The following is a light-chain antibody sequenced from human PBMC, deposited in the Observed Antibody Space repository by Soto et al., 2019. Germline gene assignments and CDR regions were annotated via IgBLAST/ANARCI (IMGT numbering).Light chain of an antibody. Sequence: EIVMTQSPVTLSVSPGERATLSCRASQSVSSYLAWYQQKPGQAPRLLIYDASNRATGIPARFSGSGSGTDFTLTISSLEPEDFAVYYCQQRSNWPITFGQGTRLENK. V-gene: IGKV3-11*01. CDR1: QSVSSY. J-gene: IGKJ5*01. CDR2: DAS. CDR3: QQRSNWPIT.